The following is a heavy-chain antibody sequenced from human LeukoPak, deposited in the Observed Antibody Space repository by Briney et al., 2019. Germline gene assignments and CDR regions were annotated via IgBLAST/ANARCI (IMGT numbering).Heavy chain of an antibody. CDR3: ARHHNMATVLFDY. Sequence: SETLSLTCTVSGGSISTYYWSWIRQPPGKGLEWIGYIYYSGSTKYHPSLKSRVTISVDTSKIQFSLKLSSVTAADTAVYYCARHHNMATVLFDYWGQGTLVTVSS. CDR1: GGSISTYY. CDR2: IYYSGST. V-gene: IGHV4-59*08. D-gene: IGHD5-24*01. J-gene: IGHJ4*02.